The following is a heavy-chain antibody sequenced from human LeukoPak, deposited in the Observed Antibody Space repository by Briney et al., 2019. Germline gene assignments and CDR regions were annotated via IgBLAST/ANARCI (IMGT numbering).Heavy chain of an antibody. J-gene: IGHJ6*02. Sequence: PGGSPRLSCAASRFTFSTYGMHWVRQAPGKGLEWVALISYDGINKYYADSVKGRFTVSRDNSKSTLYLQVNSLRAEDTAVYYCARDSDGMSVWGLGTTVTVSS. CDR3: ARDSDGMSV. CDR2: ISYDGINK. CDR1: RFTFSTYG. V-gene: IGHV3-30*03.